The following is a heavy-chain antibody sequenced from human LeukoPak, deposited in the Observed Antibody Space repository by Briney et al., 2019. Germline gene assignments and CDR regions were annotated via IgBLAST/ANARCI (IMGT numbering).Heavy chain of an antibody. CDR3: ATDQNYYYGMDV. Sequence: ASVKVSCKVSGYTLTELSMHWVRQAPGKGLEWMGGFDPEDGETIYAQKFQGGVTMTEDTSTDTAYMELSSLRSEDTAVYYCATDQNYYYGMDVWGQGTTVTISS. J-gene: IGHJ6*02. CDR2: FDPEDGET. V-gene: IGHV1-24*01. CDR1: GYTLTELS.